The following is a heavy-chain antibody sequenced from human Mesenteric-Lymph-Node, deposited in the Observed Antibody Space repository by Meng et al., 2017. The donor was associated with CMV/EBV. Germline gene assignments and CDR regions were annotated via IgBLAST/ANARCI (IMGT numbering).Heavy chain of an antibody. CDR3: THGVDAVDS. CDR2: FGWDDDE. J-gene: IGHJ4*02. D-gene: IGHD3/OR15-3a*01. CDR1: GSSGRTSSVG. V-gene: IGHV2-5*02. Sequence: LSCAFSGSSGRTSSVGVGWVRQPPGKSLEWLALFGWDDDERYSPSLKNRLTLAKDTSKNQVVLTMTNMDPVDTATYYCTHGVDAVDSWGQGTLVTVSS.